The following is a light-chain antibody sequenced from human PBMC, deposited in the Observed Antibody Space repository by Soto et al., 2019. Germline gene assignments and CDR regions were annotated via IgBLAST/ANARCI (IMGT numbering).Light chain of an antibody. Sequence: EIVLTQSPGTLSLSPGERATLSCRASQSVRSSSDLAWYQQKPGQAPRRLIYGASSRATGIPDRISSSGSATDFTLTIKRLELEDLAVYYCRQYGSSPSYTFGQGTKLEIK. J-gene: IGKJ2*01. CDR2: GAS. CDR3: RQYGSSPSYT. V-gene: IGKV3-20*01. CDR1: QSVRSSSD.